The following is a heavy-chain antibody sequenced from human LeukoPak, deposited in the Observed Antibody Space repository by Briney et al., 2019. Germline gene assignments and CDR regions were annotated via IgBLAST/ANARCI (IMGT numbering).Heavy chain of an antibody. J-gene: IGHJ4*02. V-gene: IGHV3-53*01. CDR1: GFSVSSNY. CDR2: IYSGGTI. D-gene: IGHD4-11*01. CDR3: AGVSLPTYYFDY. Sequence: GGSLRLSCAASGFSVSSNYMSWVRQAPGKGLEWVSVIYSGGTIYYADSVKGRFTISRDNSKNTLYLQMNSLRAEDTAVYYCAGVSLPTYYFDYWGQGTLVTVSS.